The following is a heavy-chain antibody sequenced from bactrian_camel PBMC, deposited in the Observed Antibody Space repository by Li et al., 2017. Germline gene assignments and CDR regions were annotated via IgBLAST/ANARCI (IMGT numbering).Heavy chain of an antibody. CDR1: GYTYSGHC. Sequence: VQLVESGGGSVQAGGSLRLSCAFSGYTYSGHCMGWFRQTPGKEREGVAAITRGGHTRYVDSVKGRFTISVDSADNTLYLQMTSLRPEDTAMYYCAADRSWADGLGVLEASTYKYWGQGTQVTVSS. D-gene: IGHD5*01. CDR3: AADRSWADGLGVLEASTYKY. V-gene: IGHV3S53*01. J-gene: IGHJ4*01. CDR2: ITRGGHT.